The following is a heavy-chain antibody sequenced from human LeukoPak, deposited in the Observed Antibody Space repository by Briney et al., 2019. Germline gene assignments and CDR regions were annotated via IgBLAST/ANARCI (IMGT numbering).Heavy chain of an antibody. CDR3: ARDESAMAGWFDP. CDR2: IYTSGST. Sequence: IGRIYTSGSTNYNPSLKSRVTMSVDTSKNQFSLKLSSVTAADTAVYYCARDESAMAGWFDPWGQGTLVTVSS. D-gene: IGHD5-18*01. V-gene: IGHV4-4*07. J-gene: IGHJ5*02.